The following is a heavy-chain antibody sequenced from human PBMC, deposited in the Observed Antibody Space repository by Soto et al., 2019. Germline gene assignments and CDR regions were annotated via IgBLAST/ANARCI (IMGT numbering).Heavy chain of an antibody. V-gene: IGHV4-39*01. J-gene: IGHJ5*02. CDR2: TYIGGMT. CDR3: ATATETFSPAGYYVNRFDP. CDR1: GASFTDGSLF. Sequence: SETLSLTCTVSGASFTDGSLFWGWIRQSPGKGVEWIASTYIGGMTYYNPSLRSRVTISVDTSKSQFSLRLNSVTAADTAVYYCATATETFSPAGYYVNRFDPWGRGTLVTVSS. D-gene: IGHD3-22*01.